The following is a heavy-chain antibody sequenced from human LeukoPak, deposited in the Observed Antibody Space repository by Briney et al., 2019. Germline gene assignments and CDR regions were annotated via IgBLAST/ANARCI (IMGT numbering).Heavy chain of an antibody. CDR2: ISGSGATI. V-gene: IGHV3-23*01. Sequence: HPGGSLRLSCAASGFTFSSYAMNWVRQAPGKGPEWVSVISGSGATIDYGDSVKGRFTISRDNSKNTLHLQMNRLRAEDTAIYFCAMSLEWLSLFDYWGQGTLVTVSS. J-gene: IGHJ4*02. D-gene: IGHD3-3*01. CDR1: GFTFSSYA. CDR3: AMSLEWLSLFDY.